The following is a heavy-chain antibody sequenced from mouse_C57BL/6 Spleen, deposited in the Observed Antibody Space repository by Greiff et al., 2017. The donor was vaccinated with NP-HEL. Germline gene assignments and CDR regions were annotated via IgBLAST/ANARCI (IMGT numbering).Heavy chain of an antibody. CDR1: GYTFTSYW. CDR2: IDPSDSYT. Sequence: QVQLQQSGAELVMPGASVKLSCKASGYTFTSYWMHWVKQRPGQGLEWIGEIDPSDSYTNYNQKFKGKSTLTVDKSSSTAYMQLSSLTSEDSAVYYCARGENYYYGSSQYWYFDVWGTGTTVTVSS. CDR3: ARGENYYYGSSQYWYFDV. D-gene: IGHD1-1*01. J-gene: IGHJ1*03. V-gene: IGHV1-69*01.